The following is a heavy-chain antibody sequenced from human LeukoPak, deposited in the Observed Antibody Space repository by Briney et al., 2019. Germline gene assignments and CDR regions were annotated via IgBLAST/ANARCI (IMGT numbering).Heavy chain of an antibody. CDR1: GFTFSSFA. CDR3: ARHRYYDSSGYYHLDY. V-gene: IGHV3-33*01. J-gene: IGHJ4*02. Sequence: GRSLTLSCAASGFTFSSFALHWVRQAPGKGLEWVAVIWYDGSTKYYADSVKGRFTISRDNSNSTLYLQMNSLRAKDTAVYYCARHRYYDSSGYYHLDYWGQGTLVTVSS. CDR2: IWYDGSTK. D-gene: IGHD3-22*01.